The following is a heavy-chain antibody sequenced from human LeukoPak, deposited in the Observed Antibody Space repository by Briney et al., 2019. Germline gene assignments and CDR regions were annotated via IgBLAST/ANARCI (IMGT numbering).Heavy chain of an antibody. CDR2: IKQGGGEI. V-gene: IGHV3-7*01. CDR3: ARDKVVGPTKFDY. D-gene: IGHD1-26*01. Sequence: SGGSLRLSCAAPGFTFSDYWMSWVRQTPGKGLEWVANIKQGGGEIYYVDSVKGRFTISRDNAKNSLFLQMNSLRAEDTGIYYCARDKVVGPTKFDYWGQGTLVTVSS. CDR1: GFTFSDYW. J-gene: IGHJ4*02.